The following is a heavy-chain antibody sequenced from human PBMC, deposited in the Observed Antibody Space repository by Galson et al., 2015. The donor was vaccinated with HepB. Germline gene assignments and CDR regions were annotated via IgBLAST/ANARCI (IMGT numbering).Heavy chain of an antibody. Sequence: ETLSLTCGVYGGSFSGYQGSWLRQPPGKAPEWIGEINYRGSTSYSPSLKSRVTISLDTSKNQFSLELTSVTAADTAVYFCARGLRGGLGGRLELWGQGALVTVSS. D-gene: IGHD3-16*01. CDR2: INYRGST. J-gene: IGHJ5*02. CDR1: GGSFSGYQ. CDR3: ARGLRGGLGGRLEL. V-gene: IGHV4-34*01.